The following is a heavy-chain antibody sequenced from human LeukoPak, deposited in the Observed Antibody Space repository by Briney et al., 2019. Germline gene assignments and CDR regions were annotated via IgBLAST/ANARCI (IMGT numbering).Heavy chain of an antibody. CDR1: GFTFSSYS. J-gene: IGHJ6*02. CDR2: IWFDGNDK. CDR3: ARGNYYGSGTYLHFYYYGMDV. D-gene: IGHD3-10*01. Sequence: GGSLRLSCAASGFTFSSYSMNWVRQAPGKGLEWVAVIWFDGNDKNYADSVKGRFTISRDNSKNTLYLQMNSLRAEDTAVYYCARGNYYGSGTYLHFYYYGMDVWGQGTTVTVSS. V-gene: IGHV3-33*08.